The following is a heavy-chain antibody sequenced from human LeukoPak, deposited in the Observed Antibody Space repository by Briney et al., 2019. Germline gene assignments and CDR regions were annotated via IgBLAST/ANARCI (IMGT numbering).Heavy chain of an antibody. Sequence: GASVKVSCKASRGTFSSYAISWVRQAPGQGLEWMGGIIPIFDTANYAQKFQGRVTITTDESTSTAYMELSSLRSEDTAVYYCARSGSSWYEAYWFDPWGQGTLVTVSS. CDR3: ARSGSSWYEAYWFDP. J-gene: IGHJ5*02. V-gene: IGHV1-69*05. CDR2: IIPIFDTA. D-gene: IGHD6-13*01. CDR1: RGTFSSYA.